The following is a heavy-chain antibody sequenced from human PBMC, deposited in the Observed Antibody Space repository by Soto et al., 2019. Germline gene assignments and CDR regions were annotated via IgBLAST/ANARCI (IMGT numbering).Heavy chain of an antibody. D-gene: IGHD1-26*01. Sequence: GGSLRLSCAASGFTFSGSAMNWVRQASGQGLEYIGRIRSKANNYATVYAASLKGRFIISRDDSKSTTYLQITRLLIEDPGLFFWTKGGPLLNPFDYWGRGILVTVSS. J-gene: IGHJ4*02. V-gene: IGHV3-73*01. CDR3: TKGGPLLNPFDY. CDR2: IRSKANNYAT. CDR1: GFTFSGSA.